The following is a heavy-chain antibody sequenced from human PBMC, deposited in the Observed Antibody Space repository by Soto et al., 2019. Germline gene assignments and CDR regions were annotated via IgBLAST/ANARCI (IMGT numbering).Heavy chain of an antibody. CDR3: ARDWGQLVLERMDV. Sequence: QVQLVESGGGVVQPGRSLRLSCAASGFTFSSYAMHWVRQAPGKGLEWVAVISYDGSNKYYADSVKGRFTISRDNSKNTLYLQMNSLRAEDTAVYNCARDWGQLVLERMDVWGQGTTVTVSS. D-gene: IGHD6-6*01. CDR2: ISYDGSNK. CDR1: GFTFSSYA. J-gene: IGHJ6*02. V-gene: IGHV3-30-3*01.